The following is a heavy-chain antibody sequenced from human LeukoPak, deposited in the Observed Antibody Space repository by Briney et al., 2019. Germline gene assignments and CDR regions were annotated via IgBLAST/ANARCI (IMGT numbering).Heavy chain of an antibody. D-gene: IGHD6-19*01. CDR1: GGSISSYY. CDR3: ATLAVAGTNWYFDL. J-gene: IGHJ2*01. V-gene: IGHV4-59*01. Sequence: SETLSLTCTVSGGSISSYYWSWIRQLPGTGLERIGYIYYSGSTNYNPSLKSRVTISVDTSKNQFSLKLSSVTAADTAVYYCATLAVAGTNWYFDLWGRGTLVTVSS. CDR2: IYYSGST.